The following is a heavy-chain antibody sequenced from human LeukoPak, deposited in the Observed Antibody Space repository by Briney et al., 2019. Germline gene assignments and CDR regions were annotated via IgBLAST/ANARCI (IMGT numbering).Heavy chain of an antibody. CDR2: IYYSGST. Sequence: SETLSLTCTVSGGSISSGGYYWSWIRQHPGKGLEWIGYIYYSGSTYYNPSLKSRVTISVDTSKNQFSLKLSSVTAADTAVYYCARGVEWLRFVFDYWDQGTLVTVSS. CDR1: GGSISSGGYY. CDR3: ARGVEWLRFVFDY. J-gene: IGHJ4*02. D-gene: IGHD5-12*01. V-gene: IGHV4-31*03.